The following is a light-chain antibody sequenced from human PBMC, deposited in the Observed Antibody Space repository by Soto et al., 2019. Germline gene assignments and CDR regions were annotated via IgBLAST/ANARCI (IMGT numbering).Light chain of an antibody. V-gene: IGKV3-15*01. J-gene: IGKJ4*01. CDR2: GAS. CDR1: QSVSNN. Sequence: EIVLTQSPGTLSLSPGERATLSCRASQSVSNNYLAWYQQKPGQAPRLLIYGASTRATDTPARFSGSGSGTEFTLTISSLQSEDFAVYYRQQYDNWPPITFGGGTKVDI. CDR3: QQYDNWPPIT.